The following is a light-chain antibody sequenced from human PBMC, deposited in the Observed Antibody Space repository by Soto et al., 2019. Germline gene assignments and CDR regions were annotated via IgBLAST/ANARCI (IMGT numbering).Light chain of an antibody. CDR1: QSGSLR. CDR3: QQYKNYLT. Sequence: DIQMTQSPSTLSASVGDRVTFTCRPSQSGSLRLAWYQQKPGKAPKLLISGASSLDSGVTSRFSGSGSGTEFTLTISSLQPDDVATYYCQQYKNYLTFGQGTKVDIK. CDR2: GAS. V-gene: IGKV1-5*01. J-gene: IGKJ1*01.